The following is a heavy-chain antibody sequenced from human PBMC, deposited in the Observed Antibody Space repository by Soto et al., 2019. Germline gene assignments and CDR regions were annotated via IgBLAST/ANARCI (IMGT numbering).Heavy chain of an antibody. D-gene: IGHD3-22*01. Sequence: GGSLRLSCAASGFTFSSYGMHWVRQAPGKGLEWVAVISYDGSNKYYADSVKGRFTISRDNSKNTLYLQMNSLRAEDTAVYYCAKGIYYDSSGKTSYYFDYGGQGPLVTVSS. CDR3: AKGIYYDSSGKTSYYFDY. CDR2: ISYDGSNK. CDR1: GFTFSSYG. V-gene: IGHV3-30*18. J-gene: IGHJ4*02.